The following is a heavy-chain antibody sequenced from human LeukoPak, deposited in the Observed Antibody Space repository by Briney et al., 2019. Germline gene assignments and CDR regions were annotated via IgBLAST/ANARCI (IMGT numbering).Heavy chain of an antibody. J-gene: IGHJ6*03. Sequence: SETLSLTCTVSGGSISSGSYYWSWIRQPAGKGLEWIGRIYTSGSTNYNPSLKSRVTISVDTSKNQFSLKLSSVTAADTAVYYCASTVTTPFYYYYYMDVWGKGTTVTVSS. CDR1: GGSISSGSYY. CDR3: ASTVTTPFYYYYYMDV. V-gene: IGHV4-61*02. CDR2: IYTSGST. D-gene: IGHD4-11*01.